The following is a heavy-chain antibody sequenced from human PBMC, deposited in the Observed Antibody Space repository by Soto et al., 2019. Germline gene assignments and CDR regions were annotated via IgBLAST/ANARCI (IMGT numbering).Heavy chain of an antibody. D-gene: IGHD4-17*01. J-gene: IGHJ4*02. V-gene: IGHV4-39*01. CDR3: ATHPPYGPLDH. CDR2: IYYSENT. CDR1: WGTISDISNR. Sequence: TQCHRRTVSWGTISDISNRRSSNRQPPGKGLEWIGNIYYSENTYYNPSLKSRVTISVDTSKNQFSLRLTSVTAADTAVYYCATHPPYGPLDHWGQGTLVTVSS.